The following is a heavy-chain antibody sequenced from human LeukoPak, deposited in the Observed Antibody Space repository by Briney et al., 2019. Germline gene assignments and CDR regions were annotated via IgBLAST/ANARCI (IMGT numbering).Heavy chain of an antibody. V-gene: IGHV1-18*01. Sequence: ASVKVSCKASGYTFTSYGISWVRQAPGQGLEWMGWISAYNGNTNYAQKLQGRVTMTTDTSTSTAYMELRSLRSDDTAVYYCARDWYYYDSGGYDFDAFDIWGQGTMVTVSS. CDR1: GYTFTSYG. CDR2: ISAYNGNT. J-gene: IGHJ3*02. D-gene: IGHD3-22*01. CDR3: ARDWYYYDSGGYDFDAFDI.